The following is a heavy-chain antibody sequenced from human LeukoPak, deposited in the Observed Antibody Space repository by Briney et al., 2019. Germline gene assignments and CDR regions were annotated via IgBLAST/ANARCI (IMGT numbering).Heavy chain of an antibody. Sequence: SETLSLTCAVYGGSFSPYYWSWIRQPPGKGLEWIGEINHSGSTNYNPSLKSRVTISVDTSKNQFSLKLSSVTAADTAVYYCARELGVGAPFDYWGQGTLVTVSS. CDR2: INHSGST. J-gene: IGHJ4*02. CDR1: GGSFSPYY. V-gene: IGHV4-34*01. CDR3: ARELGVGAPFDY. D-gene: IGHD1-26*01.